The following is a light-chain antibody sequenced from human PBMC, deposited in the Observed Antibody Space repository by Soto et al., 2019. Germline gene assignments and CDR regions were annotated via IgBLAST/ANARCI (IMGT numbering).Light chain of an antibody. CDR1: QGISSA. CDR2: DVS. CDR3: QQFNTYPALT. J-gene: IGKJ4*01. V-gene: IGKV1-13*02. Sequence: AIPLTQSPSSLSASVGDRVTITCRASQGISSALAWYQQKPGKSPNLLIYDVSSLESGVPSRFSGSGSGTDFTLTISSLQPEAFATYYCQQFNTYPALTFGGGTKVEIK.